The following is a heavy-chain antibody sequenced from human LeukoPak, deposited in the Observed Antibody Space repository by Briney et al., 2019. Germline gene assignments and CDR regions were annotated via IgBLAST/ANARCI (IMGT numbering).Heavy chain of an antibody. D-gene: IGHD2-8*02. CDR3: ARSRRALALVRYFDY. CDR2: INHSGST. CDR1: GGSFSGYY. V-gene: IGHV4-34*01. J-gene: IGHJ4*02. Sequence: MTSETLSLTCAVYGGSFSGYYWSWIRQPPGKGLEWIGEINHSGSTNYNPSLKSRVTISVDTSKNQFSLKLSSVTAADTAVYYCARSRRALALVRYFDYWGQGTLVTVSS.